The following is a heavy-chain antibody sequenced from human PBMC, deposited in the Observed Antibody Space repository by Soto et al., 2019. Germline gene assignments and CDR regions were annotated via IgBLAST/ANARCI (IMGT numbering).Heavy chain of an antibody. D-gene: IGHD3-22*01. CDR3: ARVKVSSGYPD. CDR1: GYTFTSYD. J-gene: IGHJ4*02. CDR2: MNPNSGNT. V-gene: IGHV1-8*01. Sequence: QVQLVQSGAEVKKPGASVKVSCKASGYTFTSYDINWVRQATGQGLEWMGWMNPNSGNTAYAQKFQGRVTMTRNTSMSTTYTELSSLRSEDTAVYYCARVKVSSGYPDWCQGTLVTVSS.